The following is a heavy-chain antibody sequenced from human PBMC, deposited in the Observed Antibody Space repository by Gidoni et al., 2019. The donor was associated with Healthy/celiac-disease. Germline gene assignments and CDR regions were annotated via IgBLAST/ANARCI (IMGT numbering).Heavy chain of an antibody. CDR2: ISYSGST. V-gene: IGHV4-31*03. CDR3: ARDLRYSDYDSFGYAFDI. CDR1: CCSLRSGGYY. D-gene: IGHD5-12*01. Sequence: QVQLPASGPGLVKTSQTLSLTCTVSCCSLRSGGYYWSWIRQHPGKGLEWIGYISYSGSTYYTPSLKSRVTISVETSKNQFSLKLSSVTAADTAVYYCARDLRYSDYDSFGYAFDIWGQGTMVTVSS. J-gene: IGHJ3*02.